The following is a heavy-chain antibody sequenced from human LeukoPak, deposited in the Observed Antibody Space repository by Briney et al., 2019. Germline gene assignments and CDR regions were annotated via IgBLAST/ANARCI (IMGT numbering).Heavy chain of an antibody. CDR2: ISAYNGNT. J-gene: IGHJ4*02. D-gene: IGHD1-26*01. V-gene: IGHV1-18*01. CDR1: GYTFTSYG. Sequence: GASVKVSCKASGYTFTSYGISWVRQAPGQGLEWMGWISAYNGNTNYAQKLQGRVTMPTDTSTSTAYMELRSLRSDDTAVYYCARRMGGSYYERGLVFWGQGTLVTVSS. CDR3: ARRMGGSYYERGLVF.